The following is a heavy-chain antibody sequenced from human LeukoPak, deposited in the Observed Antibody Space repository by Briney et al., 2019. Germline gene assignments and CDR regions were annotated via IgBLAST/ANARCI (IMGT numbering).Heavy chain of an antibody. CDR3: ARSRYCSSTSCQGFDP. CDR1: GFTFSSYS. Sequence: GGSLRLSCAASGFTFSSYSMNWVRQAPGKGLEWVSYISSGSSIIYYADSVKGRFTISRDNAKNSLYLQMNSLRAEDTAVYYCARSRYCSSTSCQGFDPWGQGTLVTVSS. J-gene: IGHJ5*02. CDR2: ISSGSSII. D-gene: IGHD2-2*01. V-gene: IGHV3-48*04.